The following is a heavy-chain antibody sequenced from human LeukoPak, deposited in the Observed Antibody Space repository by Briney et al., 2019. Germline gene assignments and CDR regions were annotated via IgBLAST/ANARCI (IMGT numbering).Heavy chain of an antibody. D-gene: IGHD4-17*01. CDR3: ARGDGHYIY. CDR1: GFTVRSNY. Sequence: GGSLRLSCAASGFTVRSNYMSWVRQAPGKGLEWVSVIYYGGTTYYADSVKGRFTISRDNSKNTVYLQMNSLRVDDTAVYYCARGDGHYIYWGQGTLVTVSP. CDR2: IYYGGTT. V-gene: IGHV3-53*01. J-gene: IGHJ4*02.